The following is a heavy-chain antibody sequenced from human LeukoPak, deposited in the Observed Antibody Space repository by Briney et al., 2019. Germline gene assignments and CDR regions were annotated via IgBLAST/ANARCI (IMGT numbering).Heavy chain of an antibody. CDR1: GYSFTSYW. CDR2: VYPGDSDT. D-gene: IGHD6-13*01. J-gene: IGHJ4*02. Sequence: GESLKISCKTSGYSFTSYWIVWVRQTPGKGLEWMGIVYPGDSDTRYNPSFQGQVTISADKSISTAYLQWSSLKASDTAMYYCARRAEGSSWNYVDYWGQGTLVTVSS. CDR3: ARRAEGSSWNYVDY. V-gene: IGHV5-51*01.